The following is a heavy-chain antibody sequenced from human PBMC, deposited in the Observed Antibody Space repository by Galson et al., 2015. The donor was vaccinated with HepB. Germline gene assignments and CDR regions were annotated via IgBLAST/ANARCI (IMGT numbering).Heavy chain of an antibody. Sequence: SLRLSCAASGFTFSSYWMSWVRQAPGKGLEWVANIKQDGSEKYYVDSVKGRFTISRDNAKNSLYLQMNSLRAEDTAVYYCARDTGTHTYYFDYWGQGTLVTVSS. CDR2: IKQDGSEK. J-gene: IGHJ4*02. D-gene: IGHD1-1*01. CDR3: ARDTGTHTYYFDY. V-gene: IGHV3-7*03. CDR1: GFTFSSYW.